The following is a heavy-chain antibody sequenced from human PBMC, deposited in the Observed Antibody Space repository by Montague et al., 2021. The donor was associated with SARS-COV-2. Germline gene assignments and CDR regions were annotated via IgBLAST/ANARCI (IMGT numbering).Heavy chain of an antibody. Sequence: SETLSLTCTVSGGSTSCPNCYWGWIRQAPGKGLDWIGTIYNSGTTYYXXXLKSRLTISIDTSKNQFSLKLTSVTAADTAVYYCARHRNYVDHSFDNWFHPWGQGTLVTVSS. V-gene: IGHV4-39*01. J-gene: IGHJ5*02. CDR3: ARHRNYVDHSFDNWFHP. CDR2: IYNSGTT. D-gene: IGHD4-17*01. CDR1: GGSTSCPNCY.